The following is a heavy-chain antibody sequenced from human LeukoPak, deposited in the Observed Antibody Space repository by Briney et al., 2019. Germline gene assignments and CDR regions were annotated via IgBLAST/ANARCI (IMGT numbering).Heavy chain of an antibody. CDR3: ARDRYGDYGARWFDP. V-gene: IGHV3-66*01. D-gene: IGHD4-17*01. Sequence: GGSLRLSCAASGFTVTSNHMSWVRQAPGKGLEWVSVIYSGGTIFYADSVKGRFTISRDNSDNTVFLEMNSLRAEDTAVYYYARDRYGDYGARWFDPWGQGTLVTVSS. CDR1: GFTVTSNH. CDR2: IYSGGTI. J-gene: IGHJ5*02.